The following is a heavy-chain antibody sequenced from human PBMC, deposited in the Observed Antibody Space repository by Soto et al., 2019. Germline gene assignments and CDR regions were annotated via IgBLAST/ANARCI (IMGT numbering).Heavy chain of an antibody. J-gene: IGHJ3*02. CDR2: IIPIFGTA. CDR1: GGTFSSYA. CDR3: ERDRGLYHILTDDAFDI. V-gene: IGHV1-69*01. D-gene: IGHD3-9*01. Sequence: QVQLVQSGAEVKKPGSSVKVSCKASGGTFSSYAISWVRQAPGQGLEWMGGIIPIFGTANYAQKFQGRVTITADESTSTAYMELSSLGSEDTAVYYCERDRGLYHILTDDAFDIWGQGTMVTVSS.